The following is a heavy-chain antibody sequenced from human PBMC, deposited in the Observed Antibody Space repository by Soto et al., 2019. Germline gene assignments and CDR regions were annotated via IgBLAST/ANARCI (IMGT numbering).Heavy chain of an antibody. D-gene: IGHD6-13*01. CDR2: ISSSSSYI. V-gene: IGHV3-21*01. CDR3: ARENSTKDEYYYYYMDV. Sequence: GGSLRLSCAASGFTFSSYSMNWVRQAPGKGLEWVSSISSSSSYIYYADSVKGRFTISRDNAKNSLYLQMNSLRAEDTAVYYCARENSTKDEYYYYYMDVWGKGTTVTVSS. CDR1: GFTFSSYS. J-gene: IGHJ6*03.